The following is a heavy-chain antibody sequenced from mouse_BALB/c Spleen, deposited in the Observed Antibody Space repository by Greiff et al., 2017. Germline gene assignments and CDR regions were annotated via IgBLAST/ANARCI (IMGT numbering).Heavy chain of an antibody. CDR2: ISYSGST. J-gene: IGHJ4*01. Sequence: EVQLVESGPGLVKPSQSLSLTCTVTGYSITSDYAWNWIRQFPGNKLEWMGYISYSGSTSYNPSLKSRISITRDTSKNQFFLQLNSVTTEDTATYYCARLGNYAMDYWGQGTSVTVSS. V-gene: IGHV3-2*02. D-gene: IGHD4-1*01. CDR1: GYSITSDYA. CDR3: ARLGNYAMDY.